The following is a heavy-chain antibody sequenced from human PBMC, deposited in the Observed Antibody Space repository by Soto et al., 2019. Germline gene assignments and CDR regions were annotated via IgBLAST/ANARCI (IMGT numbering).Heavy chain of an antibody. J-gene: IGHJ6*02. D-gene: IGHD2-21*02. CDR3: AHSRCGGDCLQSYSSHYYYGMDV. CDR1: GFSLSTGGVG. V-gene: IGHV2-5*02. Sequence: KESGPTLVKPTQTLTLTCTFSGFSLSTGGVGVGWIRQPPGEALEWLALIYWDNDKRYSPSLKSRLTITKDASKNQVVLTMTNMDPVDTATYYCAHSRCGGDCLQSYSSHYYYGMDVWGQGTTVTVSS. CDR2: IYWDNDK.